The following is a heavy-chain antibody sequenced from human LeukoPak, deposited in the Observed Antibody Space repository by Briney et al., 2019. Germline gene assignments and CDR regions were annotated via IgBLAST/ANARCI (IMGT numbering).Heavy chain of an antibody. CDR2: ISAGRGST. D-gene: IGHD5-12*01. Sequence: GGSLRLSCAASGFTFNRYDMSWVRQPPGKGLEWVSDISAGRGSTYYADSVKGRFTISRDTAKNTLYLQMNSLRAEDTAVYYCAKDLYVATTAPHTFESWGEGGLVTVSS. CDR3: AKDLYVATTAPHTFES. J-gene: IGHJ4*02. V-gene: IGHV3-23*01. CDR1: GFTFNRYD.